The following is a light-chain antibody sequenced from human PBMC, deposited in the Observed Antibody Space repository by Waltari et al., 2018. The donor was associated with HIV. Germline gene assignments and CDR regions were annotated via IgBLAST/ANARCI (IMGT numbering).Light chain of an antibody. CDR3: QSYDASLSGLWV. CDR2: HNH. J-gene: IGLJ3*02. CDR1: MSTLAAGSA. Sequence: HSTLTQPPSVSGAPGQRITISCAGNMSTLAAGSAVPRYQQSPGSAPKLLIFHNHNRPSGVPDRFSGSKSGPSASLAITGLQTEDEADYYCQSYDASLSGLWVFGGGTRLTVL. V-gene: IGLV1-40*01.